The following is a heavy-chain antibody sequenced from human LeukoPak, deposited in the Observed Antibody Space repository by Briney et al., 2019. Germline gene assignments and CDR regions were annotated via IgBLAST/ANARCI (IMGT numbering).Heavy chain of an antibody. J-gene: IGHJ4*02. CDR1: GGTFSSYA. D-gene: IGHD3-22*01. CDR2: INPNSGGT. V-gene: IGHV1-8*02. Sequence: ASVKVSCKASGGTFSSYAISWVRQAPGQGLEWMGWINPNSGGTNYAQKFQGRVTMTRNTSISTAYMELSSLRSEDTAVYYCATLYDSSAYWGQGTLVTVSS. CDR3: ATLYDSSAY.